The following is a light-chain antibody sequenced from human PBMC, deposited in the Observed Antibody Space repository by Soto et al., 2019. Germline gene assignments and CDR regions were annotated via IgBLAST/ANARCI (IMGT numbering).Light chain of an antibody. V-gene: IGKV3-11*01. CDR2: DTS. Sequence: VLTQSPATLSLSPGERATLSCRASQSVSSYLAWYQQKPGQAPRLLIYDTSNRATGVPARFSGSGSGTDFTLTISSLEPEDFAVYYCQQRSNWITFGQGTRLEIK. CDR3: QQRSNWIT. J-gene: IGKJ5*01. CDR1: QSVSSY.